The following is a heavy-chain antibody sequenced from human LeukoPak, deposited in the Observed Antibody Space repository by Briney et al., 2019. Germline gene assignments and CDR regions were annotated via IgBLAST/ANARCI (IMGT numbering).Heavy chain of an antibody. V-gene: IGHV3-23*01. D-gene: IGHD3-16*02. CDR2: ISGSGGST. CDR1: GFTFSSYA. J-gene: IGHJ4*02. CDR3: ARDHTTFGGVIVPFDY. Sequence: GGSLRLSCAASGFTFSSYAMSWVRQAPGKGLEWVSAISGSGGSTYYADSVKGRFTISRDNSKNTLYLQMNSLRAEDTAVYYCARDHTTFGGVIVPFDYWGQGTLVTVSS.